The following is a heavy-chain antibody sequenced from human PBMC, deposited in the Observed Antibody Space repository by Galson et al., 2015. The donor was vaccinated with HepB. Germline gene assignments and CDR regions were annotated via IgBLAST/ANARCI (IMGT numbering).Heavy chain of an antibody. CDR3: VKGDSGYLWNFDY. J-gene: IGHJ4*02. CDR1: GFTFSSYA. D-gene: IGHD3-22*01. Sequence: SLSLSCAASGFTFSSYAMHWVRQAPGKGLEYVSAISSNGGSTYYADSVKGRFTISRDNSKNTPYLQMSSLRAEDTAVYYCVKGDSGYLWNFDYWGQGTLVTVSS. V-gene: IGHV3-64D*06. CDR2: ISSNGGST.